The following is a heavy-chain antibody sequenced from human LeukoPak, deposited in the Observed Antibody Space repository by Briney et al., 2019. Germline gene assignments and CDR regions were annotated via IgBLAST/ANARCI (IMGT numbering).Heavy chain of an antibody. CDR2: MNPNSGNT. Sequence: ASVKVSCKASGYTFTSYDINWVRQATGQGLEWMGWMNPNSGNTGFAQKFQGRVTMTRTTSISTAYMELSSLRSEDTAVYYCARERARPIVGITYGMDVWGQGTTVTVSS. D-gene: IGHD3-22*01. CDR3: ARERARPIVGITYGMDV. J-gene: IGHJ6*02. V-gene: IGHV1-8*01. CDR1: GYTFTSYD.